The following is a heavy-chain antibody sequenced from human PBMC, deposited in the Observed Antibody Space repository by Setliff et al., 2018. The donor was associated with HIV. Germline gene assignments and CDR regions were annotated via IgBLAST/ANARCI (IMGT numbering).Heavy chain of an antibody. D-gene: IGHD3-16*01. Sequence: GGSLRLSCTASGFTFDDYATYWVRQAPGKALEWVSLIEWHGGRTFYADSVEGRFTISRDNSENSLYLQMHSLRPVDTAFYYCVKTTGSVLGTYYFDLWGQGTLVTVSS. CDR3: VKTTGSVLGTYYFDL. J-gene: IGHJ4*02. CDR2: IEWHGGRT. V-gene: IGHV3-43D*04. CDR1: GFTFDDYA.